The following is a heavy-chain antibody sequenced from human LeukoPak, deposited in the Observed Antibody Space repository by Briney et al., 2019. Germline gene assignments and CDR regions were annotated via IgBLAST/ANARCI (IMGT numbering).Heavy chain of an antibody. V-gene: IGHV3-33*01. CDR3: ARGTYGDGDY. CDR2: IWYDGSNK. CDR1: GFTFSSYG. Sequence: RPGGSLRLSCAASGFTFSSYGMHWVRQAPGKGLEWVAVIWYDGSNKYYADSVKGRFTISRDNSKNTLYLQMNSLRAEDTAVYYCARGTYGDGDYWGQGTLVTVSS. J-gene: IGHJ4*02. D-gene: IGHD4-17*01.